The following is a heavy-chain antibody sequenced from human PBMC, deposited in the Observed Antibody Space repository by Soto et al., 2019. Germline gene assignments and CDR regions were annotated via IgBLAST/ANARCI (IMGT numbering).Heavy chain of an antibody. V-gene: IGHV4-31*03. J-gene: IGHJ4*02. D-gene: IGHD3-10*01. CDR3: ARAHMVRGVKAFDY. CDR2: IYYSGST. Sequence: SETLSLTCTVSGGSISSGGYYWSWIRQHPGKGLEWIGYIYYSGSTYYNPSLKSRVTISVDTSKNQFSLKLSSVTAADTAVYYCARAHMVRGVKAFDYWGQGTLVTVSS. CDR1: GGSISSGGYY.